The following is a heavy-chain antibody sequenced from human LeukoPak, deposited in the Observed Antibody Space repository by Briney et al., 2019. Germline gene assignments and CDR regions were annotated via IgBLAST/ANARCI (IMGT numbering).Heavy chain of an antibody. CDR3: ARGGYSYGYMGYSDY. Sequence: ASVKVSCKASGYTFNYYGISWVRQAPGQGLEWMGWISAYTGSTNYAQRLQGRVTMTTDTSTSTAYMGLRSLRSDDTAVYYCARGGYSYGYMGYSDYWGQGTLVTVSS. V-gene: IGHV1-18*01. J-gene: IGHJ4*02. CDR2: ISAYTGST. CDR1: GYTFNYYG. D-gene: IGHD5-18*01.